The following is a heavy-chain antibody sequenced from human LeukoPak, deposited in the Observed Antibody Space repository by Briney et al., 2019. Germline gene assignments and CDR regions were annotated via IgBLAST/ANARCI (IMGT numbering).Heavy chain of an antibody. CDR2: ISSSSSYI. Sequence: GGSLRLSCAASGFTFSSYSMNWVRQAPGKGLEWVSSISSSSSYIYYADSVKGRFTISRDNAKNSLYLRMNSLRAEDTAVYYCARDAGVGSYLYWGQGTLVTVSS. CDR1: GFTFSSYS. V-gene: IGHV3-21*01. D-gene: IGHD1-26*01. J-gene: IGHJ4*02. CDR3: ARDAGVGSYLY.